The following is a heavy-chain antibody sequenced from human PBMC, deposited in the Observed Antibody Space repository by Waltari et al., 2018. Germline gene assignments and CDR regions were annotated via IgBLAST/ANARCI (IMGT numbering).Heavy chain of an antibody. CDR3: ATEKKFYLYCGGDCSPEA. V-gene: IGHV1-69-2*01. CDR2: VDPEEGET. CDR1: GYTFTDYY. J-gene: IGHJ5*02. Sequence: EVQLVQSGAEVKKPGATVKISCKASGYTFTDYYMHWVQQATGNGLEWMGRVDPEEGETIYAEKFQGRVTITADTSTDTAYMELSSLRSEDTAVYYCATEKKFYLYCGGDCSPEAWGQGTLVTVSS. D-gene: IGHD2-21*01.